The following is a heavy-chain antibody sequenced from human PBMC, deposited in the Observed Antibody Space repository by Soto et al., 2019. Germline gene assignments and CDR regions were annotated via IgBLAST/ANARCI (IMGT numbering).Heavy chain of an antibody. CDR2: INHSGST. V-gene: IGHV4-39*07. CDR3: ARSSQDFWSGPWHY. Sequence: PSETLSLTCTVSGASLSSISYYWSWIRQPPGKGLEWIGEINHSGSTNYNPSLKSRVTISVDTSKNQFSLKLSSVTAADTAVYYCARSSQDFWSGPWHYWGQGTLVTVSS. CDR1: GASLSSISYY. J-gene: IGHJ4*02. D-gene: IGHD3-3*01.